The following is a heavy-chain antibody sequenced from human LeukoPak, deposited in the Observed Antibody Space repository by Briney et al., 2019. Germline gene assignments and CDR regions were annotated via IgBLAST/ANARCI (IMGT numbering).Heavy chain of an antibody. D-gene: IGHD3-10*01. CDR3: ASRGRGVAKRYYYYYMDV. V-gene: IGHV4-34*01. CDR1: GGSFSGYS. CDR2: INHSGST. J-gene: IGHJ6*03. Sequence: KSSETLSLTCAAYGGSFSGYSWSWIRQPPGKGLEWIGEINHSGSTNYNPSLKSRVTISVDKSTNQISLKLISVTGADTAVYYCASRGRGVAKRYYYYYMDVWGKGTTVTVSS.